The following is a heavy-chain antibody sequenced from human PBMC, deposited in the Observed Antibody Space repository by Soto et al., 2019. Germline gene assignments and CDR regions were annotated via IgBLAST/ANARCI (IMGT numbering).Heavy chain of an antibody. CDR3: ARGGRLQSLDY. D-gene: IGHD4-4*01. J-gene: IGHJ4*02. V-gene: IGHV4-30-4*01. CDR1: GGSISNPDYY. Sequence: PSETLSLTCTVSGGSISNPDYYWNWLRQPPGKGLEWIGSIFYSGDTSYNPSLKSRLNISVDTSKNQFSLSLRSVTASDTAVYFCARGGRLQSLDYWGQGTVVTVSS. CDR2: IFYSGDT.